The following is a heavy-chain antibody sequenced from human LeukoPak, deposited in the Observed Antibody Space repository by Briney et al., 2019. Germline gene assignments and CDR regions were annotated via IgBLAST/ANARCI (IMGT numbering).Heavy chain of an antibody. Sequence: GGSLRLSCAASGFTVSSNYMSWVRQAPGKGLEWVSVIYSGGSSYYADSVKGRFTISRDNSKNTVYLQMNSLRVEDTAVYYCARGMGGYGGYDYRGQGTLVTVSS. CDR2: IYSGGSS. J-gene: IGHJ4*02. CDR1: GFTVSSNY. D-gene: IGHD5-12*01. CDR3: ARGMGGYGGYDY. V-gene: IGHV3-66*01.